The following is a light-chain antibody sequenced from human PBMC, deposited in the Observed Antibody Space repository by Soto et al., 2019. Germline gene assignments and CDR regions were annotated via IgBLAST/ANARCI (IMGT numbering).Light chain of an antibody. Sequence: DIQLTQSPSSLPASVGDKVTISCQASQDINNYLNWYQQKPGKAPKLLIFDASNLEIGVPSRSSGSGSGTDFAFTISSLQPEDFATYYCQQYDNLPLTFGGGTKVDI. V-gene: IGKV1-33*01. J-gene: IGKJ4*01. CDR3: QQYDNLPLT. CDR2: DAS. CDR1: QDINNY.